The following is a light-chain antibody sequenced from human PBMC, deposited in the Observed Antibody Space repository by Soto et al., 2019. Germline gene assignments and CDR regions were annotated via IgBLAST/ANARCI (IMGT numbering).Light chain of an antibody. J-gene: IGLJ2*01. CDR3: SSYSGNYIVL. Sequence: QSALTQPPSASGSPGQSVTISCTGTSSDVGGYNFVSWYQHHPGKAPKLMIYEVSKRPSGVPDRFSGSKSGNTAYLTVSGLQAEDEADYYCSSYSGNYIVLLGGGTQLTVL. V-gene: IGLV2-8*01. CDR2: EVS. CDR1: SSDVGGYNF.